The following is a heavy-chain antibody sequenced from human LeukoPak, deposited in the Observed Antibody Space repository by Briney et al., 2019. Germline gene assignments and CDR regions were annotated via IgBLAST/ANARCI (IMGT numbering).Heavy chain of an antibody. CDR3: ARERKRYYYGSGSYQWAPYFDY. D-gene: IGHD3-10*01. Sequence: GASVKVSCKASGYTFTGYYMHWVRQAPGQGLEWMGWINPNSGGTNYAQKFQGRVTMTRDTSISTAYMELSRLRSDDTAVYYCARERKRYYYGSGSYQWAPYFDYWGQGTLVTVSS. V-gene: IGHV1-2*02. CDR1: GYTFTGYY. CDR2: INPNSGGT. J-gene: IGHJ4*02.